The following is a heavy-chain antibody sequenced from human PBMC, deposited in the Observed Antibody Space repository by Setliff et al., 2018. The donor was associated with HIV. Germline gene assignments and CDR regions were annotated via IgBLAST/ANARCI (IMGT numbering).Heavy chain of an antibody. J-gene: IGHJ6*02. D-gene: IGHD5-12*01. Sequence: SETLSLTCKVSGASISSYYWSWVRPPPGKGLEWIGYLYNSGYSNSKPSLKSRVTMSLDTSKNQFSLELPSVTAADTAVYFCARGDGYRSNDAYYDTGMDVWGQGITVTVSS. CDR3: ARGDGYRSNDAYYDTGMDV. CDR1: GASISSYY. CDR2: LYNSGYS. V-gene: IGHV4-59*01.